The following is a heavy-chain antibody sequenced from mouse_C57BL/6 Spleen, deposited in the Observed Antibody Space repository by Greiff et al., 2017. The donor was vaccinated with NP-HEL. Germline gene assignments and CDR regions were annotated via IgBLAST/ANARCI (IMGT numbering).Heavy chain of an antibody. CDR1: GYSFTGYY. CDR2: INPSTGGT. V-gene: IGHV1-42*01. Sequence: VQLQQSGPELVKPGASVKISCKASGYSFTGYYMNWVKQSPEKSLEWIGEINPSTGGTTYNQKFKAKATLTVDKSSSTAYMQLKSLTSEDSAVYYCARSTGYFDVWGTGTTVTVSS. J-gene: IGHJ1*03. CDR3: ARSTGYFDV.